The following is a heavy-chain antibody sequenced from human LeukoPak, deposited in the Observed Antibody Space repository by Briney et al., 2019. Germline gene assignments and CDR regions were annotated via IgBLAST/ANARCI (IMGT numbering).Heavy chain of an antibody. D-gene: IGHD1-20*01. V-gene: IGHV1-18*04. Sequence: GASVKVSCKPSGYTCASYDISWMRQAPGQGLEWMGWIGAYNGDTNYAQKFQGRVTMTTDTSTSTAYIDLRSRRADPPHAYHCMTEHGRGNNCTSFDYWGQGTLVTVSS. J-gene: IGHJ4*02. CDR3: MTEHGRGNNCTSFDY. CDR2: IGAYNGDT. CDR1: GYTCASYD.